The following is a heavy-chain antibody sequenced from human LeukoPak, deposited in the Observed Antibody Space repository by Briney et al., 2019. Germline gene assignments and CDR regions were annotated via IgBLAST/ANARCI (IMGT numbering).Heavy chain of an antibody. J-gene: IGHJ6*03. Sequence: ASVKVSCKTSGYTFTSYDINWVRQATGQGLEWMGWMNPNSGNTGYAQKFQGRVTMTRNTSISTAYMELGSLRSEDTAVYYCARGPDYYYGSGSHYYYYYYYMDVWGKGTTVTISS. CDR3: ARGPDYYYGSGSHYYYYYYYMDV. CDR2: MNPNSGNT. V-gene: IGHV1-8*01. CDR1: GYTFTSYD. D-gene: IGHD3-10*01.